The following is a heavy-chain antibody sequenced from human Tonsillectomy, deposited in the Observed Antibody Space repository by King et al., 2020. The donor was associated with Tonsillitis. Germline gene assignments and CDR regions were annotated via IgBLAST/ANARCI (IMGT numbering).Heavy chain of an antibody. CDR1: GYTFTTYD. CDR2: MNPDSDAT. J-gene: IGHJ6*02. Sequence: PLVQSGAAVTPPGASVRISCPASGYTFTTYDFNWVRQAPGQGLEWMGWMNPDSDATGYAPKFQGRVAMTRDTSRGTAYMELRSLTSEDTGMYFCARQVNGWEVGGQGTAVTVSS. V-gene: IGHV1-8*01. D-gene: IGHD4-11*01. CDR3: ARQVNGWEV.